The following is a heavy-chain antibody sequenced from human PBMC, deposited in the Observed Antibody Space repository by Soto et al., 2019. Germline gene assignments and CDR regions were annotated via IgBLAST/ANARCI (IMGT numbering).Heavy chain of an antibody. Sequence: QITLKESGPPLVKPTQTLTLTCTFSGFSLSTSGVGVGWIRQPPGKALEWLTLIYWDDDKRYNPSLKSRLTLTKDTSKXQVXXXXXXXXXXXXXXXXXXXXXXQNFDYWGQGTLVTVX. CDR1: GFSLSTSGVG. CDR2: IYWDDDK. J-gene: IGHJ4*02. V-gene: IGHV2-5*02. CDR3: XXXXXQNFDY.